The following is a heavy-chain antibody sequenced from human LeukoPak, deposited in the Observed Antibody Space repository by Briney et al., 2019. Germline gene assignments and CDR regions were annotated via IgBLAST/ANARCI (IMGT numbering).Heavy chain of an antibody. CDR1: GFTFSSYA. D-gene: IGHD3-16*01. V-gene: IGHV3-23*01. CDR3: AKKDYGSTTRSPVDP. CDR2: ISGSGGST. Sequence: PGGSLRLSCAASGFTFSSYAMSWVRQAPGKGLEWVSAISGSGGSTYYADSVKGRFTISRDNSKNTLYLQMNSLRAEDTAVYYCAKKDYGSTTRSPVDPWGQGTLVTVSS. J-gene: IGHJ5*02.